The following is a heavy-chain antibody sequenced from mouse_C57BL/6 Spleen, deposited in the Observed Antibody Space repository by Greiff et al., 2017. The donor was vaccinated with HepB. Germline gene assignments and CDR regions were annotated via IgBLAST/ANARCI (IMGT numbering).Heavy chain of an antibody. CDR3: ARGWLLHYYAMDY. Sequence: QVQLQQSGPELVKPGASVKISCKASGYAFSSSWMNWVKQRPGKGLEWIGRIYPGDGDTNYNGKFKGKATLTADKSSSTAYMQLSSLTSEDSAVYFCARGWLLHYYAMDYWGQGTSVTVSS. CDR2: IYPGDGDT. D-gene: IGHD2-3*01. J-gene: IGHJ4*01. CDR1: GYAFSSSW. V-gene: IGHV1-82*01.